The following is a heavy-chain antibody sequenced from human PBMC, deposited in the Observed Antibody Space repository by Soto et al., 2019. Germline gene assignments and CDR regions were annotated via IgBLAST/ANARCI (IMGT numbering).Heavy chain of an antibody. CDR3: ARDRGQYLDY. V-gene: IGHV3-7*01. CDR2: IKQGGSEK. D-gene: IGHD3-10*01. CDR1: GFTFINFW. Sequence: ESGGGLVQPGGSLRLSCAASGFTFINFWMSWVRQAPGKGLEWVANIKQGGSEKYYVDSVKGRFTISRDDAKNSLYLQMNSLRAEDMAVYYCARDRGQYLDYWGQGTLVTVSS. J-gene: IGHJ4*02.